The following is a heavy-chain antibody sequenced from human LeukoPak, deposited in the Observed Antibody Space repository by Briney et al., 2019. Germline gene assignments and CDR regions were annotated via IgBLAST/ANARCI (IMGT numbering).Heavy chain of an antibody. CDR1: GFTVSSNY. Sequence: GGSLRLSCAASGFTVSSNYMSWVRQAPGKGLEWVSVIYSGGKTFYADSVKGRFTISRDNSKNTLYLQMNSLRAEDTAVYYCAKDPRITVAVMGDYFDYWGQGTLVTVSS. CDR3: AKDPRITVAVMGDYFDY. V-gene: IGHV3-53*01. CDR2: IYSGGKT. J-gene: IGHJ4*02. D-gene: IGHD6-19*01.